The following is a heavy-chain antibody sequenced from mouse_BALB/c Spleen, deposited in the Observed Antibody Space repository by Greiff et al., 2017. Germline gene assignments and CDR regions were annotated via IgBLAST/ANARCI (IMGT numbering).Heavy chain of an antibody. Sequence: QVQLQQSGAELARPGASVKLSCKASGYTFTSYWMQWVKQRPGQGLEWIGAIYPGDGDTRYTQKFKGKATLTADKSSSTAYMQLSSLASEDSAVYYGARGRAYYGIWFAYWGQGTLVTVSA. CDR1: GYTFTSYW. CDR3: ARGRAYYGIWFAY. CDR2: IYPGDGDT. J-gene: IGHJ3*01. V-gene: IGHV1-87*01. D-gene: IGHD2-10*01.